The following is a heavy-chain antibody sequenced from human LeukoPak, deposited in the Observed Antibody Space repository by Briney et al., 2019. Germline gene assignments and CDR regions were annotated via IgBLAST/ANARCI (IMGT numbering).Heavy chain of an antibody. Sequence: GESLKISCKGSGYTFTNYWIAWVREMGEKVLEWMGIIYPGDSTIKYSPSFQGQVAISADKSISTAYLRWRSLQASDTAIYYCARRGGAFYEDYWGQGTLVTVSS. CDR1: GYTFTNYW. V-gene: IGHV5-51*01. CDR3: ARRGGAFYEDY. J-gene: IGHJ4*02. D-gene: IGHD2-21*01. CDR2: IYPGDSTI.